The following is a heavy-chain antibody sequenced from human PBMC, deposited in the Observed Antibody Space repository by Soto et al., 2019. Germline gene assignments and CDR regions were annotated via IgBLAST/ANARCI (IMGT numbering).Heavy chain of an antibody. CDR3: ARFSPGIAVAGRTFDY. CDR2: IYDSGST. V-gene: IGHV4-59*08. Sequence: ASATLSLTCTVSGGSISSYYWSWIRQPPGKGLEWIGYIYDSGSTNYNPSLKSRVTISVDTSKNQFSLKLSSVTAADTAVYYCARFSPGIAVAGRTFDYWGQGTLVTVSS. D-gene: IGHD6-19*01. CDR1: GGSISSYY. J-gene: IGHJ4*02.